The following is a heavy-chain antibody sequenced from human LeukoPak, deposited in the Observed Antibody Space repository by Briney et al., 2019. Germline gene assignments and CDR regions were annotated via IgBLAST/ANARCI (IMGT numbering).Heavy chain of an antibody. CDR1: GFTFRSYD. J-gene: IGHJ4*02. D-gene: IGHD2-2*01. Sequence: GGSLRLSCAASGFTFRSYDMHWVRQAPGKGLEWVAFIRYDGSNKYYADSVKGRFTISRDNSKNTLYLQMNSLRAEDTAVYYCAKDLLGYCSSTSCYATDYWGQGTLVTVSS. V-gene: IGHV3-30*02. CDR3: AKDLLGYCSSTSCYATDY. CDR2: IRYDGSNK.